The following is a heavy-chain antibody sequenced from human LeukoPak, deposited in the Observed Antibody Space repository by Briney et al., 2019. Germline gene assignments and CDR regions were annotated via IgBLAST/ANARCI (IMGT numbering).Heavy chain of an antibody. V-gene: IGHV4-31*11. J-gene: IGHJ6*02. CDR1: GGSFSGYY. CDR2: IYYSGST. CDR3: ARGGEYDILTGYRPIAYYYYGMDV. D-gene: IGHD3-9*01. Sequence: PSETLSLTCAVYGGSFSGYYWSWIRQHPGKGLEWIGYIYYSGSTYYNPSLKSQVTISVDTSKNQFSLKLNSVTAADTAVYYRARGGEYDILTGYRPIAYYYYGMDVWGQGTTVTVSS.